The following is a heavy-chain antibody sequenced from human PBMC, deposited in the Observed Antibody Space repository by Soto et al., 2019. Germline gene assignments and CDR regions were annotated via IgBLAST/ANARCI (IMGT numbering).Heavy chain of an antibody. D-gene: IGHD3-3*01. Sequence: PGGSLRLSCAVSEFTFSDYWMHWVRQAPGKGLVWVSRIKSDGSSTTYADSVKGRFTISRDNAKNTLYLQMNRLTVEDTAVYYCARGAYDFWSGYHPYYYYGLDVWGQGTTVTVSS. CDR3: ARGAYDFWSGYHPYYYYGLDV. V-gene: IGHV3-74*01. CDR1: EFTFSDYW. CDR2: IKSDGSST. J-gene: IGHJ6*02.